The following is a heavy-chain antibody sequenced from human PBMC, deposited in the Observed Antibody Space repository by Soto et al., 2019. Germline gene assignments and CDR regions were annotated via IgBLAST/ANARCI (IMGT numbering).Heavy chain of an antibody. CDR2: IYWDDDK. CDR3: AHRVLRAVFGLVTTTAIYFDF. V-gene: IGHV2-5*02. D-gene: IGHD3-3*01. CDR1: GFSLTTSGVG. Sequence: QITLNESGPTVVKPTETLTLTCTFSGFSLTTSGVGVRWVRQSPGKAPEWLAFIYWDDDKRYSTSLKSRLTITTDTSKNQVVLTMANVDPADTATYYCAHRVLRAVFGLVTTTAIYFDFWGQGTPVVVSS. J-gene: IGHJ4*02.